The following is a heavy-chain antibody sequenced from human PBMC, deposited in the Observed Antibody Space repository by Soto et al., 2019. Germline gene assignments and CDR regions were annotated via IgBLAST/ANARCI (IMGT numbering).Heavy chain of an antibody. J-gene: IGHJ4*02. D-gene: IGHD2-2*03. CDR1: SASISSYY. CDR2: IHYNGNT. CDR3: AREGNLGRWIQPLDS. Sequence: SETLSLTCTVSSASISSYYWSWIRQPPGKGLEWIGNIHYNGNTKYSPSLKSRVTMSVDTSKNHFSLKLISVTTADTAVYFCAREGNLGRWIQPLDSWGQGTLVTVSS. V-gene: IGHV4-59*01.